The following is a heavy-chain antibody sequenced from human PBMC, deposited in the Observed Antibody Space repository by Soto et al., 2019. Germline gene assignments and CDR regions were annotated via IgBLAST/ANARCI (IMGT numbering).Heavy chain of an antibody. CDR3: TTDSYSTMIVVRFDY. Sequence: SETLSLTCAVYGGSFSGYYWSWNRQPPGKGLEWIGEINHSGSTNYNPSLKSRVTISEDTSTNEFSLKLSSVTAEDTGIYYCTTDSYSTMIVVRFDYWGHGTLVTVSS. D-gene: IGHD3-22*01. J-gene: IGHJ4*01. CDR1: GGSFSGYY. CDR2: INHSGST. V-gene: IGHV4-34*01.